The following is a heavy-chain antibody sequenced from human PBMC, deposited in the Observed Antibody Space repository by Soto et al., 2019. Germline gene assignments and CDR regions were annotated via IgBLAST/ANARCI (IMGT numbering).Heavy chain of an antibody. Sequence: PGGSLRLSCAASGFTFSSYAMHWVRQAPGKGLEWVAVISYDGSNKYYADSVKGRFTISRDNSKNTLYLQMNSLRAEDTAVYYCARDPIGLLRSYFDYWGQGTLVTVSS. J-gene: IGHJ4*02. D-gene: IGHD3-16*01. V-gene: IGHV3-30-3*01. CDR1: GFTFSSYA. CDR2: ISYDGSNK. CDR3: ARDPIGLLRSYFDY.